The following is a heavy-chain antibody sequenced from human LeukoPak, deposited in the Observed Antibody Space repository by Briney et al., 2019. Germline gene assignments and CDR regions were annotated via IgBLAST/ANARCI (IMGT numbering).Heavy chain of an antibody. D-gene: IGHD5-12*01. Sequence: GGSLRLSCAASGFTLSNYAMNWVRQAPGKGLEWVSVVIGSSGSTDYADSVKGRFTISRDNSKNTLYLEMNSLRAEDTAIYYCAKGGYDYIEIGYFDYWGQGTLVTVSS. V-gene: IGHV3-23*01. CDR3: AKGGYDYIEIGYFDY. CDR1: GFTLSNYA. J-gene: IGHJ4*02. CDR2: VIGSSGST.